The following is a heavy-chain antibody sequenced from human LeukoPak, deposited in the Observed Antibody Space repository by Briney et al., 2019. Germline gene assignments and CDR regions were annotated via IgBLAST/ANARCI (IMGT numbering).Heavy chain of an antibody. CDR2: INHSGST. V-gene: IGHV4-34*01. CDR1: GGSFSGYY. Sequence: SETLSLTCAVYGGSFSGYYWSWIRQPPGKGLEWIGEINHSGSTNYNPSLKSRVTISVDTSKNQFSLKLSSVTAADTAVYYCARSGYSSGWYTYYYYYYMDVWGKGTTVTVSS. D-gene: IGHD6-19*01. CDR3: ARSGYSSGWYTYYYYYYMDV. J-gene: IGHJ6*03.